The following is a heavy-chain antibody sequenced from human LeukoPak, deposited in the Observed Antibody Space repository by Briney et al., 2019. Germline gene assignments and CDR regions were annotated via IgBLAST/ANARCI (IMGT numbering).Heavy chain of an antibody. Sequence: GGSLRLSCAASGFTFSGYWMSWVRQAPGKGLEFVANIKHDGSGRYYVDSVKGRFTISRDNAKGSVYLQMNSLRAEDTAVFYCARAKWDLLRPTTPAFDFWGRGTLVTVSS. D-gene: IGHD1-26*01. V-gene: IGHV3-7*04. CDR3: ARAKWDLLRPTTPAFDF. CDR2: IKHDGSGR. CDR1: GFTFSGYW. J-gene: IGHJ4*02.